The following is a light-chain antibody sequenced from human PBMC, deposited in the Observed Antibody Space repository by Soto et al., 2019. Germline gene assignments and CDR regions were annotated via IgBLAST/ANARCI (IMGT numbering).Light chain of an antibody. CDR2: DAS. J-gene: IGKJ2*01. V-gene: IGKV3-15*01. CDR1: QSVSSN. CDR3: QQYDKWPPYT. Sequence: EIVMTQSPVILSVSPGDRATVSCRARQSVSSNVAWYQQKPGQAPRLLIYDASTRATGVPARFAGSGSGTEFTLSISSLQSDDFAVYFCQQYDKWPPYTFGQGTKVNIK.